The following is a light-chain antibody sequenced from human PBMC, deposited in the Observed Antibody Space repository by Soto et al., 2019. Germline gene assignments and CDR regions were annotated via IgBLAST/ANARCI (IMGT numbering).Light chain of an antibody. CDR2: EIS. V-gene: IGLV2-8*01. J-gene: IGLJ2*01. CDR3: SSYAGSKNLI. CDR1: SSDVGGYNY. Sequence: QSVLTQPPSASGSPGQSVTISCTGTSSDVGGYNYVSWYQQHPGKVPKLMIYEISKRPSGVPDRFSGSTSGNTASLTVSGLQAEDEADYYCSSYAGSKNLIFGGGTKVTVL.